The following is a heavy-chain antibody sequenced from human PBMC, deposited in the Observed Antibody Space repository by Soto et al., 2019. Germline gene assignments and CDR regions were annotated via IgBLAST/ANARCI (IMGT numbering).Heavy chain of an antibody. CDR2: IYPGDSDT. D-gene: IGHD2-2*02. CDR1: GYSFTSYW. V-gene: IGHV5-51*01. Sequence: LGESLKISCKGSGYSFTSYWIGWVRQMPGKGLEWMGIIYPGDSDTRYSPSFQGQVTISADKSISTAYLQWSSLKASDTAMYYCARSYSFCSSTSCYMGGWFDPSRQATLVTVPS. J-gene: IGHJ5*02. CDR3: ARSYSFCSSTSCYMGGWFDP.